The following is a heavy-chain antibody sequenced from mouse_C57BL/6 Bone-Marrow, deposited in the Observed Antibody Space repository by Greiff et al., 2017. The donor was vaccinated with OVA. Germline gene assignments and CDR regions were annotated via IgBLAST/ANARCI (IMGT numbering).Heavy chain of an antibody. Sequence: QVQLKESGAELVRPGASVTLSCKASGYTFTDYEMHWVKQTPVHGLEWIGAIDPETGGTAYNQKFKGKAILTADKSSSTAYMELRSLTSEDSAIYYCTRLVLDHFDYWGQGTTLTVSS. CDR3: TRLVLDHFDY. J-gene: IGHJ2*01. V-gene: IGHV1-15*01. CDR1: GYTFTDYE. CDR2: IDPETGGT.